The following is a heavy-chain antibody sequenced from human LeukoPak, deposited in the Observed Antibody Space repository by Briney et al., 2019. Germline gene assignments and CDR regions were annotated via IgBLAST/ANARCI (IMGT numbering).Heavy chain of an antibody. J-gene: IGHJ4*02. CDR2: INTNTGNP. V-gene: IGHV7-4-1*02. CDR1: GYTFSSYT. CDR3: ASGPSYSGSNEYFDS. D-gene: IGHD1-26*01. Sequence: ASVKVSCKASGYTFSSYTMNWARQAPGQGLEWMGWINTNTGNPTYAQDYTGRFVFSLDTSVSTTYLQISRLKAEDTAVYYCASGPSYSGSNEYFDSWGQGTLVTVSS.